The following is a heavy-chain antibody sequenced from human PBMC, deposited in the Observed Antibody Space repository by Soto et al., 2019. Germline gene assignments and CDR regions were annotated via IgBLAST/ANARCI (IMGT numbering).Heavy chain of an antibody. V-gene: IGHV5-10-1*01. CDR3: ATLGGYYYYYGMDV. D-gene: IGHD3-3*01. J-gene: IGHJ6*02. Sequence: GESLKISCKGSGYSFTSYWISWVRQMPGKGLECMGRIDPSDSYTNYSPSFQGHVTISADKSISNAYLQWSSLKASDTAMYYCATLGGYYYYYGMDVWGQGTTVTVSS. CDR1: GYSFTSYW. CDR2: IDPSDSYT.